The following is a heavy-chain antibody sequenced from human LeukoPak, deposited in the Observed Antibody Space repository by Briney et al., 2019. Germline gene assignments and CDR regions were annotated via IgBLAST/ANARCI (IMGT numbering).Heavy chain of an antibody. CDR3: VRPNGDYARGGLEI. V-gene: IGHV3-33*08. CDR2: IWYDGNSQ. Sequence: GSLRLSCAASGFSFSSYGIHWVRQAPGKGLDWVAVIWYDGNSQYYADSVKGRFTISRDNSKNTVYLQMNSLTAEDTAIYYCVRPNGDYARGGLEIWGQGTVVTVSS. CDR1: GFSFSSYG. J-gene: IGHJ3*02. D-gene: IGHD4-17*01.